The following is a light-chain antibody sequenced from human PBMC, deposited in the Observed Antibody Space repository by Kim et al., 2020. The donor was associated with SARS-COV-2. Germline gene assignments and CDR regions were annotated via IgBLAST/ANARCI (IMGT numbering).Light chain of an antibody. Sequence: DIVMTQSPLSLPVTPGEPASISCRSSQSLLHSNGYNYLDWYLQKPGQSPQVLIYLGSNRASGVPDRFSGSGSGTDFTLKISRVEAEDVGVYYCMQALQTPYTFGQGTKLEI. CDR3: MQALQTPYT. V-gene: IGKV2-28*01. CDR2: LGS. CDR1: QSLLHSNGYNY. J-gene: IGKJ2*01.